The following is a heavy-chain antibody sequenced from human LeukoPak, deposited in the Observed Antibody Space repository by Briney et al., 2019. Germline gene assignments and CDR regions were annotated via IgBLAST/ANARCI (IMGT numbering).Heavy chain of an antibody. CDR3: AREASAAMVP. V-gene: IGHV3-74*01. D-gene: IGHD5-18*01. J-gene: IGHJ5*02. CDR1: GFTFSSYG. Sequence: GGSLRLSCAVSGFTFSSYGMHWVRQAPGKGLVWVSRINGDGSSTIYADSVKGRFTISRDNAKNTLYLQMNSLRAEDTAVYYCAREASAAMVPWGQGTLVTVSS. CDR2: INGDGSST.